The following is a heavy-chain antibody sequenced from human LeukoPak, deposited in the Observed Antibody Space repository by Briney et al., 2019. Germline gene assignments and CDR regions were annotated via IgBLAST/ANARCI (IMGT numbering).Heavy chain of an antibody. J-gene: IGHJ4*02. V-gene: IGHV3-33*01. Sequence: GGSLRLSCAASGFTFSSYGMHWVRQAPGKGLEWVAVIWYDGSHKFYGGSVKGRFTISRDNSKNTLFLQMDSLRADDTAVYYCAREGDISSWTFDYWGQGTLVTVSS. CDR2: IWYDGSHK. CDR3: AREGDISSWTFDY. CDR1: GFTFSSYG. D-gene: IGHD6-13*01.